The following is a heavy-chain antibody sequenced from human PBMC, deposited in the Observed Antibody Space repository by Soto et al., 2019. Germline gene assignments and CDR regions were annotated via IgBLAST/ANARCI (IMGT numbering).Heavy chain of an antibody. D-gene: IGHD4-17*01. CDR3: ARGPSYYGDLRRRPPHWYFDL. V-gene: IGHV3-13*01. CDR2: IGTAGDT. CDR1: GFTFSSYD. Sequence: GGSLRLSCAASGFTFSSYDMHWVRQATGKGLEWVSAIGTAGDTYYPGSVKGRFTISRENAKNSLYLQMNSLRAGDTAVYYCARGPSYYGDLRRRPPHWYFDLWGRGTLVTVSS. J-gene: IGHJ2*01.